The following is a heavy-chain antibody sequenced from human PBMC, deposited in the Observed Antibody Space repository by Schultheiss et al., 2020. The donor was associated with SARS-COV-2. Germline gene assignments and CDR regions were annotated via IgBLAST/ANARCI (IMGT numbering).Heavy chain of an antibody. CDR3: ARDSTYDFWSGCLAV. CDR1: DGSFSDSY. D-gene: IGHD3-3*01. Sequence: SETLSLTCAVHDGSFSDSYWTWIRQPPGKGLEWIGEINHSGSTNYNPSLKSRVTISVDTSKNQFSLKLSSVTAADTAVYYCARDSTYDFWSGCLAVWGQGTTVTVSS. CDR2: INHSGST. V-gene: IGHV4-34*01. J-gene: IGHJ6*02.